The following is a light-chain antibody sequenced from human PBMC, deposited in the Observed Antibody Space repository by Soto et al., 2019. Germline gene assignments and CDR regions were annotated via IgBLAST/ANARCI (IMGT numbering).Light chain of an antibody. V-gene: IGKV3-20*01. J-gene: IGKJ4*01. Sequence: EIVLTQSPGTLSLSPGERATISCRASQSVSSRYLAWYQQKPGQAPRLLISGAFTRATGIPDRFSGSGSGTDFTLTISRLEPEDFAIYYCQQYGPSPQQYGTSPRLTFGGGTKVDIK. CDR3: QQYGPSPQQYGTSPRLT. CDR1: QSVSSRY. CDR2: GAF.